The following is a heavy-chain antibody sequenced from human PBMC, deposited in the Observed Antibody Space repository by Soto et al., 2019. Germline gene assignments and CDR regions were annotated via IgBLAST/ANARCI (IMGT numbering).Heavy chain of an antibody. J-gene: IGHJ4*02. CDR1: GASVSSGDYY. CDR3: ARGMDDLWRCHSSYEY. D-gene: IGHD3-3*01. CDR2: IYNNGRS. Sequence: SETLSLTCTVSGASVSSGDYYWTWIRQLPGKGLEWIGFIYNNGRSDFNTPYNPSLKSRVTISVDTSKNLFSLQLSSVTAADKAVYYFARGMDDLWRCHSSYEYWGQGSQVTVSS. V-gene: IGHV4-31*03.